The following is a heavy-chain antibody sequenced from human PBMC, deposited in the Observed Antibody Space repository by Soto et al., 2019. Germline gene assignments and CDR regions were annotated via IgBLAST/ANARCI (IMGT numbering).Heavy chain of an antibody. CDR3: ARDPVFGKRSSIAVDTAMDPT. J-gene: IGHJ5*02. Sequence: GGSLRLSCAASGFTFSSYAMHWVRQAPGKGLEWVAVISYDGSNKYYADSVKGRFTISRDNSKNTLYLQMNSLRAEDTAVYYCARDPVFGKRSSIAVDTAMDPTWGQGTLVTVSS. D-gene: IGHD5-18*01. CDR2: ISYDGSNK. V-gene: IGHV3-30-3*01. CDR1: GFTFSSYA.